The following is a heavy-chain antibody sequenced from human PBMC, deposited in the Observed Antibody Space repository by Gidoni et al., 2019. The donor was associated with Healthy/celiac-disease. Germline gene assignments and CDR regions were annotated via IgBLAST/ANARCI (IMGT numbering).Heavy chain of an antibody. CDR1: GYSFPTYW. CDR2: KYPGDSDT. CDR3: ARLEWKQQWPNYFDC. V-gene: IGHV5-51*01. Sequence: EVQLVQSGAAVKKPGESLKLSCKGSGYSFPTYWIAWVRQMPGRGLEWMGIKYPGDSDTRYSPSIQGQVTISADKSIRTAHLQWSSLKASDTAIYYCARLEWKQQWPNYFDCWGQGTLVTVSS. J-gene: IGHJ4*02. D-gene: IGHD5-18*01.